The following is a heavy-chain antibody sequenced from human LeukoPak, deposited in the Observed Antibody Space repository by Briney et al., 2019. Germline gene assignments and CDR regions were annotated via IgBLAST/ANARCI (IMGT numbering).Heavy chain of an antibody. CDR2: ISNDGSYN. Sequence: GGSLRLSCAASGFTFSSYAMHWVRQAPGKGLEWVAFISNDGSYNYCTDSVKGRFNISRDNSENTLYVQMNSLRPDDTAVYYCARDGSGTNLFDVGWFDSWGQGTLVTVSS. J-gene: IGHJ5*01. D-gene: IGHD1-26*01. CDR1: GFTFSSYA. CDR3: ARDGSGTNLFDVGWFDS. V-gene: IGHV3-30*10.